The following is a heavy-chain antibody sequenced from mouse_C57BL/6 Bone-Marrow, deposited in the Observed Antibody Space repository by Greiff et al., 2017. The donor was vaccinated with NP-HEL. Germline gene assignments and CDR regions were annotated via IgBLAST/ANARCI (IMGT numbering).Heavy chain of an antibody. V-gene: IGHV5-2*01. Sequence: EVKLVESGGGLVQPGESLKLSCESNEYEFPSHDMSWVRKTPEKRLELVAAINSDGGSTYYPDTMERRFIISRDNTKKTLYLQMSSLRSEDTALYDCASVYDGYYWAYWGQGTLVTVSA. D-gene: IGHD2-3*01. CDR3: ASVYDGYYWAY. J-gene: IGHJ3*01. CDR2: INSDGGST. CDR1: EYEFPSHD.